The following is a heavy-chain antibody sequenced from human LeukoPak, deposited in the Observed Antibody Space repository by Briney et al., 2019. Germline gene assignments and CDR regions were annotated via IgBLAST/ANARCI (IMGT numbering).Heavy chain of an antibody. J-gene: IGHJ6*03. CDR2: MNPNSGNT. CDR1: GYTFTSYD. V-gene: IGHV1-8*01. CDR3: MIVVVSVYYMDV. D-gene: IGHD3-22*01. Sequence: GASVKVSCKASGYTFTSYDINWVRQATGQGLEWMGWMNPNSGNTGYAQKFQGRVTMTRNTSISTAYMELSSLRSEDTAVYYCMIVVVSVYYMDVWGKGTTVTVSS.